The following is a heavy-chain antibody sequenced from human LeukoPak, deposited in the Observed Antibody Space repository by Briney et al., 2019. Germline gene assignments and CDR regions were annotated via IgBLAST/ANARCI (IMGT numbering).Heavy chain of an antibody. V-gene: IGHV1-18*01. Sequence: ASVKVSCKASGYTFTSYGISWVRQAPGQGLEWMGWVSAYNGHTNYAQKFQGRVTMATDTSTSTASMELRSLRSDDTAVYYCARLIPQKWELPGKWFDPWGQGTLVTVSS. D-gene: IGHD1-26*01. CDR2: VSAYNGHT. J-gene: IGHJ5*02. CDR3: ARLIPQKWELPGKWFDP. CDR1: GYTFTSYG.